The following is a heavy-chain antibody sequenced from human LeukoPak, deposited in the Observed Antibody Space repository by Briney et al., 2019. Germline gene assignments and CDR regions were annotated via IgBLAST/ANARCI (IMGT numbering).Heavy chain of an antibody. CDR1: GYAFTSYT. CDR3: AREATRWSSGILDY. Sequence: ASVKVSCKASGYAFTSYTMNWVRQAPGQGLEWMGWINTNTGNPTYAQGFTGRFVFSLDTSVSTAYLQISSLKAEDTAVYYCAREATRWSSGILDYWGQGTLVTVSS. V-gene: IGHV7-4-1*02. J-gene: IGHJ4*02. D-gene: IGHD3-22*01. CDR2: INTNTGNP.